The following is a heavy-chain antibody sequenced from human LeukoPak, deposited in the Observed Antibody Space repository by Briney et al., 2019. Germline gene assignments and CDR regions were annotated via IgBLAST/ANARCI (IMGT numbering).Heavy chain of an antibody. Sequence: GRSLSPSCASCGFSFDYFVMYVVRAAPREGPGVVGSICWNSGSIGYADSVKGRFTISRDNAKNSLYLQMNSLRAEDTAVYYCASSLIHTAMVTTLREHWGQGTLVTVSS. V-gene: IGHV3-9*01. J-gene: IGHJ4*02. D-gene: IGHD5-18*01. CDR2: ICWNSGSI. CDR3: ASSLIHTAMVTTLREH. CDR1: GFSFDYFV.